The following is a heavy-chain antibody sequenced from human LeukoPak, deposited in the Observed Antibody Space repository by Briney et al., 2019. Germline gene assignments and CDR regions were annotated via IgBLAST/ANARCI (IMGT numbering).Heavy chain of an antibody. Sequence: GGSLRLSCTASGFTFGDYAMSWVRQAPGKGLEWVSYISSSSSTIYYADSVKGRFTISRDNAKNSLYLQMNSLRAEDTAVYYCARVNSDYYDSSGRRRGRSIDYWGQGTLVTVSS. CDR2: ISSSSSTI. CDR1: GFTFGDYA. V-gene: IGHV3-48*01. CDR3: ARVNSDYYDSSGRRRGRSIDY. J-gene: IGHJ4*02. D-gene: IGHD3-22*01.